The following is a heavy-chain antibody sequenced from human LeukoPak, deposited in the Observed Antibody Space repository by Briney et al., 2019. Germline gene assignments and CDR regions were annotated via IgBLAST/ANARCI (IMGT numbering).Heavy chain of an antibody. CDR3: ARVSDSSGYYPIDY. D-gene: IGHD3-22*01. Sequence: GGSLRLSCAASGFTFEDYAMSWVRQAPGKGLEWVSGIKWNGGSTGYADSVKGRFTISRDNAKNSLYLQMNSLRAEDTALYYCARVSDSSGYYPIDYWGQGTLVTVSS. J-gene: IGHJ4*02. CDR2: IKWNGGST. CDR1: GFTFEDYA. V-gene: IGHV3-20*04.